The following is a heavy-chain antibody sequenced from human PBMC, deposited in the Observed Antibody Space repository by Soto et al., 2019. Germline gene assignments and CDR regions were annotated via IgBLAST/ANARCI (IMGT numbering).Heavy chain of an antibody. J-gene: IGHJ4*02. Sequence: AASVKVSCKSSGYAFTGYYIHWVRQASGQGLEWMGWINPNSGDTNYAQKFQGRVTMTRDTSFSTAYMELSSLRSDDTAVYYCATRYSYVHFWGQGTLVTVSS. CDR2: INPNSGDT. CDR3: ATRYSYVHF. CDR1: GYAFTGYY. D-gene: IGHD5-18*01. V-gene: IGHV1-2*02.